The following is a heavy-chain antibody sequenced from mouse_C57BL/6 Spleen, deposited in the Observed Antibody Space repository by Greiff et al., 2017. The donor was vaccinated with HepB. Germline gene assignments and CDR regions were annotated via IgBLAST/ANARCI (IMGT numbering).Heavy chain of an antibody. CDR3: ARRIYYYGSGYFDV. D-gene: IGHD1-1*01. J-gene: IGHJ1*03. CDR2: IDPSDSYT. Sequence: VKLQQPGAELVMPGASVKLSCKASGYTFTSYWMHWVKQRPGQGLEWIGEIDPSDSYTNYNQKFKGKSTLTVDKSSSTAYMQLSSLTSEDSAVYYCARRIYYYGSGYFDVWGTGTTVTVSS. CDR1: GYTFTSYW. V-gene: IGHV1-69*01.